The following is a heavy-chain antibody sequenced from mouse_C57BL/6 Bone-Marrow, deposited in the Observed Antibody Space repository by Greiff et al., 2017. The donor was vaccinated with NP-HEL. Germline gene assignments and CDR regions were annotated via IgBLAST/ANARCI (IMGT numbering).Heavy chain of an antibody. CDR2: IDPETGGT. Sequence: QVQLQQSGAELVRPGASVTLSCKASGYTFTDYEMHWVKQTPVHGLEWIGAIDPETGGTAYNQKFKGKAILTADKSSSTAYMELRSLTSEDSAVYYCTRWGYGNYVDYFDYWGQGTTLTVSS. CDR3: TRWGYGNYVDYFDY. J-gene: IGHJ2*01. V-gene: IGHV1-15*01. CDR1: GYTFTDYE. D-gene: IGHD2-1*01.